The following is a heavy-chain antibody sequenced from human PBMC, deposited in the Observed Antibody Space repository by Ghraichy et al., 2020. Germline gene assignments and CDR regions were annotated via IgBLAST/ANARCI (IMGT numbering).Heavy chain of an antibody. CDR1: GYTFTSYY. D-gene: IGHD3-10*01. CDR3: ARDLPMVRGVIGRGGFDP. V-gene: IGHV1-46*01. Sequence: ASVKVSCKASGYTFTSYYMHWVRQAPGQGLEWMGIINPSGGSTSYAQKFQGRVTMTRDTSTSTVYMELSSLRSEDTAVYYCARDLPMVRGVIGRGGFDPWGQGTLVTVSS. CDR2: INPSGGST. J-gene: IGHJ5*02.